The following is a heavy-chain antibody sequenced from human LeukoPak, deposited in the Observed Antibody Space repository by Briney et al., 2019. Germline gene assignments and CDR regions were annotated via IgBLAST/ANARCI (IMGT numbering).Heavy chain of an antibody. J-gene: IGHJ4*02. V-gene: IGHV1-24*01. CDR2: FDPEDGET. CDR3: ATYLVGGSLAAFDI. Sequence: ASVKVSCKVSGYTLTELSMHWVRQAPGKGLEWMGSFDPEDGETIYAQKFQGGVTMTEDTSTDTAYMELSSLRSEDTAVYYCATYLVGGSLAAFDIWGQGTLVTVSS. D-gene: IGHD1-26*01. CDR1: GYTLTELS.